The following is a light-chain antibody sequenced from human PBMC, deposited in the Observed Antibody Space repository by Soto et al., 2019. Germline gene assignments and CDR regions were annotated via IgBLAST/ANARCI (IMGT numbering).Light chain of an antibody. CDR2: DAS. V-gene: IGKV3-11*01. CDR1: QSVSSY. Sequence: EIVLTQSPATLSLSPGERATLSCRASQSVSSYLAWYQQKPGQAPRLLIYDASNRATGIPARFSGSGSGTDFTLTTSSLEPEDFAVYYCQQRSNWPSTFGGGTKVEIK. CDR3: QQRSNWPST. J-gene: IGKJ4*01.